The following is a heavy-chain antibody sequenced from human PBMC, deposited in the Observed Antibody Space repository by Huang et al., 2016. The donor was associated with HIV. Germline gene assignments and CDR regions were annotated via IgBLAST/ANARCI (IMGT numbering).Heavy chain of an antibody. CDR2: ISAYKGVT. V-gene: IGHV1-18*01. Sequence: QVQLVQSGVEVKKPGASVKVSCKASGYTFTSYGISWVRQAPGQGLEWMGWISAYKGVTNYAQNVQGRGTMTTDTSTSTADMELRSLRSDDTAVYYCARDSPLLGVVIVVVPTAPNAFDIWGQGTMVTVSS. D-gene: IGHD2-2*01. CDR3: ARDSPLLGVVIVVVPTAPNAFDI. J-gene: IGHJ3*02. CDR1: GYTFTSYG.